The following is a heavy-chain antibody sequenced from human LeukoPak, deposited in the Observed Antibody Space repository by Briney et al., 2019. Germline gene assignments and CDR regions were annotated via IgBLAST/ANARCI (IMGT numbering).Heavy chain of an antibody. Sequence: PGGSLRLSCAASGFTFSSYAMHWVRQAPGKGLEWVAVISYDGSNKYYADSVKGRFTISRDNSKNTLYLQMNSLRAEDTAVYYCARHASYSDYDRFFDFWGQGRLVSVSS. CDR1: GFTFSSYA. D-gene: IGHD5-12*01. V-gene: IGHV3-30*17. J-gene: IGHJ4*02. CDR3: ARHASYSDYDRFFDF. CDR2: ISYDGSNK.